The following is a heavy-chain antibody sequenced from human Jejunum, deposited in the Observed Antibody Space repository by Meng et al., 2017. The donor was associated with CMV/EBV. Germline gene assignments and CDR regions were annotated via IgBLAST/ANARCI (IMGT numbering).Heavy chain of an antibody. Sequence: SISSGSTYWGWSRQPPGKGLEWSGSFYFSGDAYYNPSLKSRVTISLDTSKNQVSLKVTSVTAADTAVYYCARGLTGPEYYYNAMDVWGQGTTVTVSS. CDR3: ARGLTGPEYYYNAMDV. D-gene: IGHD3-10*01. CDR2: FYFSGDA. J-gene: IGHJ6*02. V-gene: IGHV4-39*07. CDR1: SISSGSTY.